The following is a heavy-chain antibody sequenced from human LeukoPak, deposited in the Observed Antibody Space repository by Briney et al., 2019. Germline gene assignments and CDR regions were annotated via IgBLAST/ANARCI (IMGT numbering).Heavy chain of an antibody. CDR2: IYYSGST. V-gene: IGHV4-59*01. CDR1: GGSISSYY. Sequence: SETLSLICTVSGGSISSYYWSWIRQPPGKGLEWIGYIYYSGSTNYNPSLKSRATISVDMSKNQISLKLSSVTAADTAMYYCARGLCGSGYCNWFDPWGQGTLVTVSS. CDR3: ARGLCGSGYCNWFDP. J-gene: IGHJ5*02. D-gene: IGHD3-22*01.